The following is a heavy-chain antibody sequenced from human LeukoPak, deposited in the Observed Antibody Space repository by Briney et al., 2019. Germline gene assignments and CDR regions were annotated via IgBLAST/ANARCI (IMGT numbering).Heavy chain of an antibody. V-gene: IGHV3-53*01. D-gene: IGHD1-26*01. CDR2: IYSGGTT. J-gene: IGHJ6*03. CDR3: ARGRWDPYYYMDV. CDR1: GFTVSNIY. Sequence: PGGSLRLSCAASGFTVSNIYMSWVRQAPGKGLEWVSVIYSGGTTYYADSVKGRFTISRDNSKNTLYLQMNSLRVEDTAVYYCARGRWDPYYYMDVWGKGTTVTVSS.